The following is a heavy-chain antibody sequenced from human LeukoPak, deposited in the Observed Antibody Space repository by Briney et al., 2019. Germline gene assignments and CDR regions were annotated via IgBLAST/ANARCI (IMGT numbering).Heavy chain of an antibody. V-gene: IGHV1-2*02. Sequence: ASVKVSCKTVGFSFRDYFIHWVRQAPGQGLEWMGWINPNSGGTNYAQNFQGRVTMTRDTSLDTAYMELRRLRFDDSAVYFCARDYTRDDGRNDYFDYWGQGTLVIVSS. CDR2: INPNSGGT. J-gene: IGHJ4*02. D-gene: IGHD3-16*01. CDR1: GFSFRDYF. CDR3: ARDYTRDDGRNDYFDY.